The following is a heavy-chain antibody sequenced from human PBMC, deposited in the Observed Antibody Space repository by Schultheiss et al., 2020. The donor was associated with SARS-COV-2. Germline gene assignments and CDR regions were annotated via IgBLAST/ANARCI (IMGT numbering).Heavy chain of an antibody. J-gene: IGHJ6*02. CDR2: IYYSGST. Sequence: SETLSLTCTVSGGSISSYYWSWIRQPPGKGLEWIGYIYYSGSTNYNPSLKSRVTISVDTSKNQFSLRLTSVTAADTAVYFCARDVEPDVVNYYALAVWGQGTTVTVSS. CDR1: GGSISSYY. CDR3: ARDVEPDVVNYYALAV. D-gene: IGHD1-14*01. V-gene: IGHV4-59*12.